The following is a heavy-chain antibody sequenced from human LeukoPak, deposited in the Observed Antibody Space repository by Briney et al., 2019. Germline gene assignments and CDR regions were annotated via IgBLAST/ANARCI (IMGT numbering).Heavy chain of an antibody. CDR3: ARGIVVGRNWFDP. J-gene: IGHJ5*02. D-gene: IGHD2-2*01. V-gene: IGHV3-74*01. Sequence: GGSLRLSCAASGFTFSSYSMNWVRQAPGKGLGGVSRINSDGSSTSYADSVKGRFTISRDNAKNTLYLQMNSLRAEDTAVYYCARGIVVGRNWFDPWGQGTLVTVSS. CDR2: INSDGSST. CDR1: GFTFSSYS.